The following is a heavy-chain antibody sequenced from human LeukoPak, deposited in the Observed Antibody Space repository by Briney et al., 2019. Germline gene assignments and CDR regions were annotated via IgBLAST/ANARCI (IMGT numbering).Heavy chain of an antibody. V-gene: IGHV3-15*01. Sequence: GGSLRPSCAASGFTLSNAWMTWVRQAPGKGLEWVGRIKSKTDGGTTDYVAPVKGRFTISRDDSKNTQYLQMNSLKTEDTAVYYCTTRRNYFRPYYMDVWGKGP. CDR1: GFTLSNAW. D-gene: IGHD2/OR15-2a*01. J-gene: IGHJ6*03. CDR3: TTRRNYFRPYYMDV. CDR2: IKSKTDGGTT.